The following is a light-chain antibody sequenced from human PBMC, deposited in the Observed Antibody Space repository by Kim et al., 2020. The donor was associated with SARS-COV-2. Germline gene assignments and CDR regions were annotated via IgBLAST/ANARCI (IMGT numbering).Light chain of an antibody. CDR2: GSN. V-gene: IGLV1-40*01. CDR3: QSSDISLNWV. Sequence: QRVTISCPGRSAHIGAGYDVHWCQQLPGTAPKLLIYGSNNRPSGVPDRFSGSKSGTSASLAISGLQAEDEADYYCQSSDISLNWVFGGGTQLTVL. CDR1: SAHIGAGYD. J-gene: IGLJ3*02.